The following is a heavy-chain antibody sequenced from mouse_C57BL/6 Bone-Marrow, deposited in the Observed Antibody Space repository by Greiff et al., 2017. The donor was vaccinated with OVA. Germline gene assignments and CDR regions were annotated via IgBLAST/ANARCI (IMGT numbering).Heavy chain of an antibody. CDR2: IYPYNDGT. V-gene: IGHV1-14*01. Sequence: VHVKQSGPELVKPGASVKMSCKASGYTFTSYVMHWVKQKPGQGLEWIGYIYPYNDGTKYNEKFKGKATLTSDKSSSTAYMELSSLTSEDSAVYDCARSYGSSYGVAYWGQGTLVTVSA. CDR1: GYTFTSYV. CDR3: ARSYGSSYGVAY. D-gene: IGHD1-1*01. J-gene: IGHJ3*01.